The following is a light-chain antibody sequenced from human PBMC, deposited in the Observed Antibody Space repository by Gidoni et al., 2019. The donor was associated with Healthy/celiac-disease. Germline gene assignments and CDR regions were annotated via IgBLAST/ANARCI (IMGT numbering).Light chain of an antibody. CDR3: QQSYSTPWT. J-gene: IGKJ2*02. Sequence: DIQMTQSPSSLSASVGDRVTITCRASQSISNYLNWYQQKPGKAPKLLNYAASSLQSGVPSRFSGSGSGADLTLTISSLQPEDFATYYCQQSYSTPWTFGQGTKLEIK. V-gene: IGKV1-39*01. CDR1: QSISNY. CDR2: AAS.